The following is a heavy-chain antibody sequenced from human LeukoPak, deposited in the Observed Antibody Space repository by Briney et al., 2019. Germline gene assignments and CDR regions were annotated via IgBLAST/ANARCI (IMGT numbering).Heavy chain of an antibody. J-gene: IGHJ5*02. Sequence: ASVKVSCKASGYTFTSYGISWVRQAPGQGLEWMGWISAYNGNTNYAQKLQGRVTMTTDTSTSTAYMELRSLRSDDMAVYYCARDPYCSSTSCYGWFDPWGQGTLVTVSS. CDR1: GYTFTSYG. CDR3: ARDPYCSSTSCYGWFDP. CDR2: ISAYNGNT. D-gene: IGHD2-2*01. V-gene: IGHV1-18*03.